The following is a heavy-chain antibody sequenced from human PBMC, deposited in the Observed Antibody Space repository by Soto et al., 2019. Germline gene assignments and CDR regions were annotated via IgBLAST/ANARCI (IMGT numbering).Heavy chain of an antibody. J-gene: IGHJ5*02. D-gene: IGHD2-2*01. V-gene: IGHV4-34*01. CDR3: ASHGVGYCSSTSCYEVPNWFDP. Sequence: SETLSLTCAVYGGYFSGYYWSWIRQPPGKGLEWIGEINHSGSTNYNPSLKSRVTISVDTSKNQFSLKLSSVTAADTAVYYCASHGVGYCSSTSCYEVPNWFDPWGQGTLVTVSS. CDR2: INHSGST. CDR1: GGYFSGYY.